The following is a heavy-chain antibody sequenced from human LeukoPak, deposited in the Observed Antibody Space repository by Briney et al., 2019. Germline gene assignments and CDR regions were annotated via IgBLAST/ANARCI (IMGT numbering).Heavy chain of an antibody. Sequence: SGTLSLTCTVSGGSISSFYWSWIRQPPGKGLEWIGYMSYSGTTKYNPSLKSRLTISMDTSKNQFSLKLSSVTAADTAVYYCARGKESATDFDYWGQGTLVTVSS. CDR2: MSYSGTT. J-gene: IGHJ4*02. D-gene: IGHD4-11*01. CDR3: ARGKESATDFDY. V-gene: IGHV4-59*01. CDR1: GGSISSFY.